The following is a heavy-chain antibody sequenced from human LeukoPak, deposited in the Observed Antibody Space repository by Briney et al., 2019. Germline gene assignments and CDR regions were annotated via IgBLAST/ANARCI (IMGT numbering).Heavy chain of an antibody. D-gene: IGHD6-13*01. CDR3: ARTAARSSSWYANNWFDP. Sequence: PSETLSLTCTVSGGSISSYYWSWIRQPPGKGLEWIGYIYYSGSTNYNPSLKSRVTISVDTSKNQFSLKLSSVTAADTAVYYCARTAARSSSWYANNWFDPWAREPWSPSPQ. V-gene: IGHV4-59*01. CDR2: IYYSGST. CDR1: GGSISSYY. J-gene: IGHJ5*02.